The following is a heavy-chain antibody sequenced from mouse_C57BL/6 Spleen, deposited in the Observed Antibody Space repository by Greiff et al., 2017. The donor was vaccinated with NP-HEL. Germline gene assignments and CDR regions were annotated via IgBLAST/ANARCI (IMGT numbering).Heavy chain of an antibody. Sequence: QVQLQQPGAELVRPGSSVKLSCKASGYTFTSYWMHWVKQRPIQGLEWIGNIDPSDSETHYNQKFKDKATLTVDKSSSTAYMQLSSLTSKDSAVYYCARSDDGLFDYWGQGTTLTVSS. CDR1: GYTFTSYW. D-gene: IGHD2-3*01. CDR2: IDPSDSET. CDR3: ARSDDGLFDY. V-gene: IGHV1-52*01. J-gene: IGHJ2*01.